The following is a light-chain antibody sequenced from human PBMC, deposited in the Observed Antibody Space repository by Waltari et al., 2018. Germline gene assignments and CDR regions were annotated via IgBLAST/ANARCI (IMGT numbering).Light chain of an antibody. Sequence: QSVMTQPPSLSGTPGQTVTISCSGSTSNIGKNFVFWYQQLAGTAPNLLLYKDNHRPSGAPDRFSGSKSGTSASLAISGLQSDDEADYYCAAWDDSDGGRVVFGGGTTLTVL. CDR3: AAWDDSDGGRVV. CDR2: KDN. J-gene: IGLJ2*01. CDR1: TSNIGKNF. V-gene: IGLV1-47*01.